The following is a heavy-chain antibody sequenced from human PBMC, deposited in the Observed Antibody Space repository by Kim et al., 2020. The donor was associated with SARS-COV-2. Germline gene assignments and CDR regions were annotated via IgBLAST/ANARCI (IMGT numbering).Heavy chain of an antibody. CDR1: GYTLTELS. CDR3: ATAPSAYYDSSGGGYYYYYGMDV. V-gene: IGHV1-24*01. J-gene: IGHJ6*02. Sequence: ASVKVSCKVSGYTLTELSMHWVRQAPGKGLEWMGGFDPEDGETIYAQKVQGRVTMTEDTSTDTAYMELSSLRSEDTAVYYCATAPSAYYDSSGGGYYYYYGMDVWGQGTTVTVSS. CDR2: FDPEDGET. D-gene: IGHD3-22*01.